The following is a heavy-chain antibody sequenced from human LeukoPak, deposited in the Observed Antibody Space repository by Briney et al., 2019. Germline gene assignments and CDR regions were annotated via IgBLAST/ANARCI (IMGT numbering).Heavy chain of an antibody. D-gene: IGHD6-13*01. CDR1: GFTFSSYA. CDR2: ISYDGSNK. J-gene: IGHJ4*02. V-gene: IGHV3-30*04. Sequence: GGSLRLSCAASGFTFSSYAMHWVRQAPGKGLEWVAVISYDGSNKYYADSVKGRFTISRDNSKNTLYLQMNSLRAEDTAVYYCARGGYSSSWYLFDYWGQGTLVTVSS. CDR3: ARGGYSSSWYLFDY.